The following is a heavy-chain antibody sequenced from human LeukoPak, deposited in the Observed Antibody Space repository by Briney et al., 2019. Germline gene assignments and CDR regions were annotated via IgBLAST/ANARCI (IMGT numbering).Heavy chain of an antibody. J-gene: IGHJ4*02. D-gene: IGHD3-22*01. CDR3: ARGGWNKFDY. Sequence: SETLSLTCAVSGGSISSNSYYWNWIRQPAGKGLEWIGRIYTSGSTNYNPSLKSRVTISVDTSKNQFSLKLSSVTAADTAVYYCARGGWNKFDYWGQGTLVTVSS. CDR2: IYTSGST. V-gene: IGHV4-61*02. CDR1: GGSISSNSYY.